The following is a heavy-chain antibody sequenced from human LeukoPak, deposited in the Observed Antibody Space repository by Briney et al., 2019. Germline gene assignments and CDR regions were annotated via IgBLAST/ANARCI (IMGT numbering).Heavy chain of an antibody. CDR3: AVVRALDAFDI. Sequence: PGGSLRLSCAVSGFSVRGNYLSWVRQAPGKGLVWVSVIYSGGSADYADSVKGRFTISRDNSKNTMYLQMNSLRAEDTAVYYCAVVRALDAFDIWGQGTMVTVSS. D-gene: IGHD2-2*01. CDR1: GFSVRGNY. J-gene: IGHJ3*02. V-gene: IGHV3-66*01. CDR2: IYSGGSA.